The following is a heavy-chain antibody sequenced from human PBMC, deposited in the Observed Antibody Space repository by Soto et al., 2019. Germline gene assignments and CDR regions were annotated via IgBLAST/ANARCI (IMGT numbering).Heavy chain of an antibody. CDR1: GYTFTSYN. Sequence: ASVKVSCKASGYTFTSYNFNWVRQATGQGLEWMGWINPDTGNTGYGEKFQGRVTMTRDTSISTAYMELSSLRSQDTAGYYCARQREISGCYYGMDVWGQGTTVTVSS. J-gene: IGHJ6*02. CDR3: ARQREISGCYYGMDV. V-gene: IGHV1-8*01. CDR2: INPDTGNT. D-gene: IGHD3-16*02.